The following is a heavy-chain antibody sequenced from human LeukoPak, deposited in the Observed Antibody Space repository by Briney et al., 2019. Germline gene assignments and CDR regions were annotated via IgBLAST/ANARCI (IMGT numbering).Heavy chain of an antibody. CDR2: ISSSGSTI. Sequence: GGSLRLSCAASGFTFTHYAMSWVREAPGKGLEWVSSISSSGSTIYYADSVKGRFTISRDNAKNSLYLQMNSLRAEDTAVYYCARDLGFSAFDIWGQGTMVTVSS. J-gene: IGHJ3*02. D-gene: IGHD7-27*01. CDR3: ARDLGFSAFDI. V-gene: IGHV3-11*01. CDR1: GFTFTHYA.